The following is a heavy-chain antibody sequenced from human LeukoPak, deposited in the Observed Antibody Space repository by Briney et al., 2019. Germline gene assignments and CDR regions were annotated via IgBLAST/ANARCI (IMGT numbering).Heavy chain of an antibody. Sequence: SGTLSLTCAVSGGSISSSNWWSWVRQPPGKGLEWIGETYHSGSTNYNPSLKSRVTISVDKSKNQFSLKLSSVTAADTAVYYCTRDPYYYDRDDAFDIWGRGTMVTVSS. V-gene: IGHV4-4*02. D-gene: IGHD3-22*01. J-gene: IGHJ3*02. CDR2: TYHSGST. CDR1: GGSISSSNW. CDR3: TRDPYYYDRDDAFDI.